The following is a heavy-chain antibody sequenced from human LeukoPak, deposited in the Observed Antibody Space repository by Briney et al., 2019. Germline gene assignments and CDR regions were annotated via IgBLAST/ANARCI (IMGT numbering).Heavy chain of an antibody. CDR2: ISGSGGST. J-gene: IGHJ4*02. CDR3: AKRGVVIRGLLVIGYHQEAYYYDF. D-gene: IGHD3-10*01. CDR1: GFTFSSYA. V-gene: IGHV3-23*01. Sequence: PGGSLRLSCAASGFTFSSYAMSWVRQAPGKGLEWVSAISGSGGSTYYADSVKGRFTISRDNSKNTLYLQMNSLRAEDTAVYFCAKRGVVIRGLLVIGYHQEAYYYDFWGQGVLVTVSS.